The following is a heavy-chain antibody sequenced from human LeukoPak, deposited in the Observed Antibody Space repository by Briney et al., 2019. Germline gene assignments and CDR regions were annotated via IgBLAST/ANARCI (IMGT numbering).Heavy chain of an antibody. CDR1: GYTFTSYG. D-gene: IGHD3-10*01. Sequence: ASVKVSCKTSGYTFTSYGISWVRQAPGQGLEWMGWISAYNGNTHSAQKLQGRVTMTRDTSISTAYMELSRLRSDDTAVYYCARRNTMVRGVKDYYYCYMDVWGKGTTVTVSS. CDR3: ARRNTMVRGVKDYYYCYMDV. J-gene: IGHJ6*03. CDR2: ISAYNGNT. V-gene: IGHV1-18*01.